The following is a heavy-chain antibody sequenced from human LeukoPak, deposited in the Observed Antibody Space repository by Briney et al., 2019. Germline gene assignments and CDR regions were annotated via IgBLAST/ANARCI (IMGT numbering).Heavy chain of an antibody. J-gene: IGHJ6*03. CDR1: GGSISSSSYY. V-gene: IGHV4-39*01. CDR3: ASHTLGTIAAAGNYMDV. Sequence: SETLSLTCTVSGGSISSSSYYWGWIRQPPGKGLEWIGSIYYSGSTYYNPSLKSRVTISVDTSKNQFSLKLSSVTAADTAVYYCASHTLGTIAAAGNYMDVWGKGTTVTISS. D-gene: IGHD6-13*01. CDR2: IYYSGST.